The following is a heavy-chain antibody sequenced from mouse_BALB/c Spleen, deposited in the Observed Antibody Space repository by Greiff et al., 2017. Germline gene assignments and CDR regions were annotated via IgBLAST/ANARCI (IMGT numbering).Heavy chain of an antibody. CDR3: ANYYGSSRYSYFDA. Sequence: EVHLVESGPSLVKPSQTLSLTCSVTGDSITSGYWNWIRKFPGNKLEYMGYISYSGSTYYNPSLKSRISITRDTSKNQYYLQLNSVTTEDTATYYCANYYGSSRYSYFDAWGAGTPGAVSS. D-gene: IGHD1-1*01. V-gene: IGHV3-8*02. J-gene: IGHJ1*01. CDR1: GDSITSGY. CDR2: ISYSGST.